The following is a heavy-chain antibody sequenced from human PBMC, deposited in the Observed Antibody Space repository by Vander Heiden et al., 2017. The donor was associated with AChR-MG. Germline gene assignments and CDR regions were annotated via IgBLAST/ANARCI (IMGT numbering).Heavy chain of an antibody. D-gene: IGHD3-22*01. CDR2: IYYSGST. CDR1: AGSLSSSRYY. V-gene: IGHV4-39*01. CDR3: ARHGYYYDSSGYPDFDY. Sequence: QPLLQESRPGPVQPSDTLSLTCPVSAGSLSSSRYYWGWIRQPPGKGLEWIGSIYYSGSTYYNPSLKSRVTISVDTSKNQFSLKLSSVTAADTAVYYCARHGYYYDSSGYPDFDYWGQGTLVTVSS. J-gene: IGHJ4*02.